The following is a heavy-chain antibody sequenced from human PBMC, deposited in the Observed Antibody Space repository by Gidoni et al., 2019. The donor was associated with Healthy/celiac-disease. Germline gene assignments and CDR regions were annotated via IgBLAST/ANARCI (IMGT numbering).Heavy chain of an antibody. CDR3: ARAGGYCSGGSCRWGLDL. V-gene: IGHV1-3*01. D-gene: IGHD2-15*01. Sequence: QVQLVQSGAEVKKPGASVKVSCKASGYTFTSYAMHWVRQAPGQGLELMGWINAGNGNTKYSQKFQGRVTITRDTAASTAYMELSSLRSEDTAVYYCARAGGYCSGGSCRWGLDLWGRGTLVTVSS. J-gene: IGHJ2*01. CDR2: INAGNGNT. CDR1: GYTFTSYA.